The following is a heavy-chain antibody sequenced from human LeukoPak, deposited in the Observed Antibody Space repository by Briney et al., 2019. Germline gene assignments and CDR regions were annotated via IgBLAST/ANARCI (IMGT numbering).Heavy chain of an antibody. J-gene: IGHJ3*02. V-gene: IGHV4-31*02. CDR2: IYYSGSA. CDR1: GGTFGKGGYN. D-gene: IGHD3-9*01. CDR3: GRWGYLIVTIRTAFDT. Sequence: SETLSLTCTASGGTFGKGGYNWSWIRQHPGKGLEWIGYIYYSGSAHYNPVFKRRVTISVGTSKKHFSMKLSYVTAADTAVYYCGRWGYLIVTIRTAFDTWGQGTMVTVSS.